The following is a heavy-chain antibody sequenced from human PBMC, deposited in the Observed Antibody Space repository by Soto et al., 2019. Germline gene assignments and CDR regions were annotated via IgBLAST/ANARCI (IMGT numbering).Heavy chain of an antibody. D-gene: IGHD6-6*01. CDR1: GFTFSSYW. Sequence: GGSLRLSCAASGFTFSSYWMSWVRQAPGKGLEWVANIKQDGSEKYYVDSVKGRFTISRDNAKNSLYLQMNSLRGEDTAVYYCAPSFSSSPTLDYWGQGTLVTVSS. V-gene: IGHV3-7*01. J-gene: IGHJ4*02. CDR3: APSFSSSPTLDY. CDR2: IKQDGSEK.